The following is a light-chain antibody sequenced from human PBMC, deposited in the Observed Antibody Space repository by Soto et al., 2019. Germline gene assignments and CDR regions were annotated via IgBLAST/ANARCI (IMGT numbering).Light chain of an antibody. CDR2: DVS. J-gene: IGKJ5*01. CDR3: QQRSNWPIT. V-gene: IGKV3-11*01. CDR1: QSVSNY. Sequence: ILLTQFPVTLSLSPGERATLSCRASQSVSNYLAWYQQKPGQAPRLLIYDVSTRATGVPARFSGSGSGTDFTLTITSLEPEDFAVYSCQQRSNWPITFGQGTRLEIK.